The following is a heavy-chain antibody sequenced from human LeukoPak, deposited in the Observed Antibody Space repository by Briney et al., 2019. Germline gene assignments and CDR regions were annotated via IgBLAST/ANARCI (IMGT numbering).Heavy chain of an antibody. CDR1: GYIFCHNG. D-gene: IGHD3-22*01. J-gene: IGHJ4*02. CDR2: ISAYNGDT. V-gene: IGHV1-18*01. Sequence: ASVKVSCKTSGYIFCHNGIGWVRQAPGQGPEWMGWISAYNGDTNYAQSFQGRVTLTRDTSTSTVYMELRSLRSDDTAVYYCGRENYYDSSGSPSASAPIDHWGQGTLVTVSS. CDR3: GRENYYDSSGSPSASAPIDH.